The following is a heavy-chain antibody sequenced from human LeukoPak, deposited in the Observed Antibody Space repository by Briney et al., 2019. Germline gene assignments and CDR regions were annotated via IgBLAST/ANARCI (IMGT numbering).Heavy chain of an antibody. CDR3: VRDSSSWTYWYFDL. J-gene: IGHJ2*01. CDR1: GFTFSTYI. V-gene: IGHV3-21*04. Sequence: GGSLRLSCAASGFTFSTYIMNWVRQAPGKGLEWVSSISGSSSYIYYADSVKGRFTISRDNAKNSLYLQMNSLRAEDTAVYYCVRDSSSWTYWYFDLWGRGTLVTVSS. CDR2: ISGSSSYI. D-gene: IGHD6-13*01.